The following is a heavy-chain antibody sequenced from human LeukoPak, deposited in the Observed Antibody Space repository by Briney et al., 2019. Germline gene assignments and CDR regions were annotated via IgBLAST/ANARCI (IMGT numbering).Heavy chain of an antibody. J-gene: IGHJ4*02. Sequence: GASVKVSCTASGYTFTSYGISWVRQAPGQGLEWMGWISAYNGNTNYAQKLQGRVTMTTDTSTSTAYMELRSLRSDDTAVYYCARDIVVVPAADSRAIAEDYWGQGTLVTVSS. D-gene: IGHD2-2*01. V-gene: IGHV1-18*01. CDR2: ISAYNGNT. CDR1: GYTFTSYG. CDR3: ARDIVVVPAADSRAIAEDY.